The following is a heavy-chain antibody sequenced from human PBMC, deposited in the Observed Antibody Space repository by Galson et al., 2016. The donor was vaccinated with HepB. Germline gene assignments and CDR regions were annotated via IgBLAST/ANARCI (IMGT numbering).Heavy chain of an antibody. Sequence: SLRLSCAASRFTFSLYWMTWVRQAPGKGLEWVANINQDGSQAYYVDSVKGRFTISRDNAKNSLYLQMNSLRGEDTAVYYCERRLDAQGRIGGWGWGMDVWGEGTTVTVSS. CDR1: RFTFSLYW. J-gene: IGHJ6*04. CDR3: ERRLDAQGRIGGWGWGMDV. D-gene: IGHD3-10*01. CDR2: INQDGSQA. V-gene: IGHV3-7*01.